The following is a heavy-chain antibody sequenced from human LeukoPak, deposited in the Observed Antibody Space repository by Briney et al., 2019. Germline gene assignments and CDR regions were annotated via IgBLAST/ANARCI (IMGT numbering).Heavy chain of an antibody. Sequence: SETLSLTCAVYGGSFSGYYWSWLRQPPGKGLEWLGEINHSGSTNYNPSLKSRVTISVDTSKNQFSLKLSSVTAADTAVYYCARGRRRRTYYGMDVWGKGTTVTVSS. CDR3: ARGRRRRTYYGMDV. J-gene: IGHJ6*04. D-gene: IGHD1-14*01. V-gene: IGHV4-34*01. CDR2: INHSGST. CDR1: GGSFSGYY.